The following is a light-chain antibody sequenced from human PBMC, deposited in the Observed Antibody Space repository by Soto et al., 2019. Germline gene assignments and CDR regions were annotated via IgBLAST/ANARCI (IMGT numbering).Light chain of an antibody. CDR2: DAS. J-gene: IGKJ1*01. V-gene: IGKV1-5*01. CDR1: QSLSSW. Sequence: DIQMTQSPSTLSASVGDRVTITCRASQSLSSWLAWYQQKPGKAPKLLIYDASILESGVPSRFSGSGSGTDFTLTISSLQPDDFATYYCQQYNSYRTFGQGTKVDIK. CDR3: QQYNSYRT.